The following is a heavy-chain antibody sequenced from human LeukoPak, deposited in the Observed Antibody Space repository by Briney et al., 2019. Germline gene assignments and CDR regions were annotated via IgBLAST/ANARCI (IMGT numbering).Heavy chain of an antibody. J-gene: IGHJ5*02. CDR2: INHSGST. Sequence: SETLSLTCAVYGGSFSGYYWSWIRQPPGKGLEWIGEINHSGSTNYNPSLKSRVTISVDTSKNQFSLKLSSVTAADTAVYYCARDLSVTTWFDPWGQGTLVIVSS. D-gene: IGHD4-11*01. V-gene: IGHV4-34*01. CDR3: ARDLSVTTWFDP. CDR1: GGSFSGYY.